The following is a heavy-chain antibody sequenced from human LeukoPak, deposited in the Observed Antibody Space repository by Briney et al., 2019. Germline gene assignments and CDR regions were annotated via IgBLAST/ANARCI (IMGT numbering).Heavy chain of an antibody. CDR1: GFTFSDYY. CDR3: ARASYSSSGNYYFDY. V-gene: IGHV3-11*04. J-gene: IGHJ4*02. Sequence: GGSLRLSCAASGFTFSDYYMSWIRQAPGKGLEWVSYISSSGVTIYYADSVKGRFTISRDNAKNSLYLQMNSLRVEDTAVYYCARASYSSSGNYYFDYWGQGTLVTVSS. CDR2: ISSSGVTI. D-gene: IGHD6-6*01.